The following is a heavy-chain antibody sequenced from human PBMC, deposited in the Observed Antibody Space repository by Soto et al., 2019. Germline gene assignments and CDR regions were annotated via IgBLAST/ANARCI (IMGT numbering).Heavy chain of an antibody. D-gene: IGHD1-26*01. J-gene: IGHJ4*02. V-gene: IGHV1-69*13. Sequence: SVKVSCKASGGTFSSYAISWVRQAPGQGLERMGGIIPIFGTANYAQKFQGRVTITADESTSTAYMELSSLRSEDTAVYSCAIFSPYRGSSYRDLWGQGNLVTVSS. CDR3: AIFSPYRGSSYRDL. CDR2: IIPIFGTA. CDR1: GGTFSSYA.